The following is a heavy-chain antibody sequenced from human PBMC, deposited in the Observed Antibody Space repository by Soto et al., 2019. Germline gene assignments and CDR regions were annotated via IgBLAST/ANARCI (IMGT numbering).Heavy chain of an antibody. Sequence: PSETLSLTCAVYGGSFSGYYWSWIRQPPGKGLEWIGEINHSGSTNYNPSLKSRVTISVDTSKNQFSLKLSSVTAADTAVYYCARGAYYYGSGSYYKRDYFDYWGQGTLVTVSS. J-gene: IGHJ4*02. CDR1: GGSFSGYY. CDR2: INHSGST. D-gene: IGHD3-10*01. CDR3: ARGAYYYGSGSYYKRDYFDY. V-gene: IGHV4-34*01.